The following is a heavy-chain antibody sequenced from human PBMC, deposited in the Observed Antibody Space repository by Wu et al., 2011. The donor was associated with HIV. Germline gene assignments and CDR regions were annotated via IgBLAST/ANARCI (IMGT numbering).Heavy chain of an antibody. CDR2: IIPIFGTA. Sequence: QVQLVQSGAEVKKPGSSVKVSCKASGGTFSSYAISWVRQAPGQGLEWMGRIIPIFGTANYAQKFQGRVTITADESTSTAYMGLSSLRSEDTAVYYCARDLLTKGGYFFDYWGQGTLVTVSS. CDR3: ARDLLTKGGYFFDY. D-gene: IGHD2-15*01. J-gene: IGHJ4*02. CDR1: GGTFSSYA. V-gene: IGHV1-69*15.